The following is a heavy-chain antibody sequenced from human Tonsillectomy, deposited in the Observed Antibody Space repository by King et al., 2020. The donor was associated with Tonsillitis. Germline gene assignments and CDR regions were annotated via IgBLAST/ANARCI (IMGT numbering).Heavy chain of an antibody. CDR3: VKDAPTGTNRKTGLAFDY. V-gene: IGHV3-23*04. Sequence: EVQLVESGGGLVQPGGSLRLSCAASGFTFSTYAMTWVRQAPGKGLEWVSTISGSGDRTYYTDSVTGRFTISRDNSQNTLYLQMNSLRADDTAMYYCVKDAPTGTNRKTGLAFDYWGPGDPVSVSS. CDR1: GFTFSTYA. D-gene: IGHD1-7*01. CDR2: ISGSGDRT. J-gene: IGHJ4*02.